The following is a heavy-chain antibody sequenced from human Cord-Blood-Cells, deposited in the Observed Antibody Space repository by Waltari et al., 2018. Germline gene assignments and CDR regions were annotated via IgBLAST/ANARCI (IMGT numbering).Heavy chain of an antibody. CDR2: ISAYNGNT. CDR1: GYTFTSYG. V-gene: IGHV1-18*01. J-gene: IGHJ4*02. Sequence: QVQLVQSGAEVKKPGASVKVPCKASGYTFTSYGISWVRQPPGQGLEWMGWISAYNGNTNYAQKLQGRVTMTTDTSTSTAYMELRSLRSDDTAVYYCASLKYSSSWYYFDYWGQGTLVTVSS. CDR3: ASLKYSSSWYYFDY. D-gene: IGHD6-13*01.